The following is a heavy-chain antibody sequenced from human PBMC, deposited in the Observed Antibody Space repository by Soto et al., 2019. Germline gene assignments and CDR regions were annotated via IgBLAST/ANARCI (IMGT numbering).Heavy chain of an antibody. V-gene: IGHV4-59*01. Sequence: SETLSLTCTVSGSSISSYYWSWIRQPPGKGLEWIGYIYYSGSTNYNPSLKSRVTISVDTSKNQFSLKLSSVTAADTAVYYCARGFWSGGRCYSIWGQGTLVTVS. J-gene: IGHJ4*02. CDR1: GSSISSYY. CDR3: ARGFWSGGRCYSI. CDR2: IYYSGST. D-gene: IGHD2-15*01.